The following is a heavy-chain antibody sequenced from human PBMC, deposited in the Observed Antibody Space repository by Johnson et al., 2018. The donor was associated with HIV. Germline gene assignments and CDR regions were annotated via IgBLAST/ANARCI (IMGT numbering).Heavy chain of an antibody. Sequence: VQLVESGGSVVQPGGSLRLSCAASGFTVSDNYMSWVRQAPGKGLEWVSIIYSGGTAYYADSVRGRFAGSRDDSKNTLLLQMNTLRAEDTAVYYCARDPGNLHCGGDCYPEDAFDIWGQGTMVTVSS. CDR1: GFTVSDNY. D-gene: IGHD2-21*02. CDR3: ARDPGNLHCGGDCYPEDAFDI. V-gene: IGHV3-53*01. CDR2: IYSGGTA. J-gene: IGHJ3*02.